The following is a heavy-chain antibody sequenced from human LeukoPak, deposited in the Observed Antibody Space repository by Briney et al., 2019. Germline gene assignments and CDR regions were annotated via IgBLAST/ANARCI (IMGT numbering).Heavy chain of an antibody. V-gene: IGHV1-8*01. J-gene: IGHJ6*03. CDR3: ARGGLGHCYYYYYMDV. D-gene: IGHD7-27*01. Sequence: ASVKVSCKASGYTFTSYDINWVRQATGQGLEWMGWMNPNSGNTGYAQKFQGRVTMTRNTSISTAYMELSSLRSEDTAVYYCARGGLGHCYYYYYMDVWGKGTTVTVSS. CDR1: GYTFTSYD. CDR2: MNPNSGNT.